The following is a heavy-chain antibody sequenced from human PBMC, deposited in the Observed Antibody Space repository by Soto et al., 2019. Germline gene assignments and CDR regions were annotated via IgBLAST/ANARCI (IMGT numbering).Heavy chain of an antibody. V-gene: IGHV1-8*01. J-gene: IGHJ5*02. CDR2: MNPNSGNT. CDR3: ATLGNWNYDFFLMLDP. D-gene: IGHD1-7*01. CDR1: GYTFTSYD. Sequence: GASVKVSCKASGYTFTSYDINWVRQATGQGLEWMGWMNPNSGNTGYAQKFQGRVTMTRNTSISTAYMELSSLRSEDTAVYYCATLGNWNYDFFLMLDPWGQGTLVTVSS.